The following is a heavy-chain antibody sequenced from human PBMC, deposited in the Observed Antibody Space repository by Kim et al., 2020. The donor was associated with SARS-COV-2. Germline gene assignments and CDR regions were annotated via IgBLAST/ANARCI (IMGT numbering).Heavy chain of an antibody. D-gene: IGHD2-2*01. CDR2: ITGRDGST. J-gene: IGHJ4*02. V-gene: IGHV3-23*01. CDR1: GFSFSTYD. Sequence: GGSLRLSCAASGFSFSTYDMSWVRQAPEKGLEWVSAITGRDGSTFYADSVKGRFIISRDNSRNTLFLQLNSLRAEDTALYYRARESSRRADDWGQGTLVT. CDR3: ARESSRRADD.